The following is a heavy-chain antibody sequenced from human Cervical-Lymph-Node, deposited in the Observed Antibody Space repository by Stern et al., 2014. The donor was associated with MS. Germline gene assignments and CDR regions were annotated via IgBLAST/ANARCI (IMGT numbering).Heavy chain of an antibody. CDR1: GFSLSTSGVG. CDR2: IYWDDDR. CDR3: AHTLSGRRYHYYGMDV. D-gene: IGHD1-26*01. V-gene: IGHV2-5*02. J-gene: IGHJ6*02. Sequence: QITLKESGPTLVKPTQTLTLTCTFSGFSLSTSGVGVGWIRQPPGKALEWLALIYWDDDRRYRPSLRSRLTITKDTSKNQVVLTMTNMDPVDTATYYCAHTLSGRRYHYYGMDVWGQGTTVTVSS.